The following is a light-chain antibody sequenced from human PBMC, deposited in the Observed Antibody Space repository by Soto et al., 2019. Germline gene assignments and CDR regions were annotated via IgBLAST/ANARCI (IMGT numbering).Light chain of an antibody. V-gene: IGKV2-28*01. CDR1: QSLLHSNGYNY. J-gene: IGKJ2*01. CDR3: MQALQTPPT. Sequence: DIVMTQSPLSLPVTPGEPASISCRSSQSLLHSNGYNYLDCYLQKPGQSPHLLIYLGSNRASGVPDRFSGSGSGTDFTLKISRVEAEDVGVYYCMQALQTPPTFGQGTKLEIK. CDR2: LGS.